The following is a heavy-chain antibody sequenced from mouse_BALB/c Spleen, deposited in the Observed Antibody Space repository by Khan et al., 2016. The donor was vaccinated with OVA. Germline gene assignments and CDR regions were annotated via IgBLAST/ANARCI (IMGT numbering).Heavy chain of an antibody. J-gene: IGHJ3*01. V-gene: IGHV10-1*02. CDR3: VSRSWFAY. Sequence: EVQLVVSGGGLVQPKGSLKLSCAASGFTFNTYAMNWVRQAPGKGLEWVARIRSKSNNYATYYADSVKDRFTISRDDSQSMLYLQMNNLKTEDTAMYYCVSRSWFAYWGQGTLVTVSA. CDR2: IRSKSNNYAT. CDR1: GFTFNTYA.